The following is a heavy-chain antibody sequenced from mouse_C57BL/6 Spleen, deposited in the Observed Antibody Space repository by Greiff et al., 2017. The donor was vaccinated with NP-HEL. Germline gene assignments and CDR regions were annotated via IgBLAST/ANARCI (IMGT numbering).Heavy chain of an antibody. CDR2: LSYDGSN. CDR3: ARDYGSSDWYFEV. V-gene: IGHV3-6*01. Sequence: ESGPGLVKPSQSLSLTCSVTGYSITSGYYWNWIRQFPGNKLEWMGYLSYDGSNNYNPSLKNRISITRDTAKNQFFLKLNSVTTEDTATYYCARDYGSSDWYFEVWGTGTTVTVSS. CDR1: GYSITSGYY. D-gene: IGHD1-1*01. J-gene: IGHJ1*03.